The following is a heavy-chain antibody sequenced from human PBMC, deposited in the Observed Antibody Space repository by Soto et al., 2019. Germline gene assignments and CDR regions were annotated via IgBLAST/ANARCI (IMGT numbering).Heavy chain of an antibody. CDR1: GFTFSTYG. CDR2: IWYDGSHK. Sequence: QVQLVESEGGVVQPGRSLRLSCAASGFTFSTYGMHWVRQAPGMGLEWVAVIWYDGSHKDYADSVKGRFTISRDNSMNTLYLQMNSLRVEDTALYYCARAVGPFDYWGQGTLVTVSS. D-gene: IGHD1-26*01. CDR3: ARAVGPFDY. V-gene: IGHV3-33*01. J-gene: IGHJ4*02.